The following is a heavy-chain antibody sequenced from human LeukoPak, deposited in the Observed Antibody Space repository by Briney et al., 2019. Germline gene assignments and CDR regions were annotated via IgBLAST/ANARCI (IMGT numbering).Heavy chain of an antibody. D-gene: IGHD1-1*01. J-gene: IGHJ4*02. CDR3: ARGGNWKGFDY. V-gene: IGHV4-34*01. CDR1: GGSFSGYY. Sequence: SETLSLTCAVYGGSFSGYYWSWIRRPPGKGLEWIGEINHSGSTNYNPSLKSRVTISVDTSKNQFSLKLSSVTAADTAVYYCARGGNWKGFDYWGQGTLVTVSS. CDR2: INHSGST.